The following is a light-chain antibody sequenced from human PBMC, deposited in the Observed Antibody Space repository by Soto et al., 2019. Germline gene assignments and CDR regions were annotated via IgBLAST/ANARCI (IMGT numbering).Light chain of an antibody. J-gene: IGKJ1*01. V-gene: IGKV1-5*01. Sequence: DIQMTQSPSTLSASVGDRVTITCRASQSISSWLAWYQQKPGKAPKLLIYDASSLESGVPSRFSGSGSGTEFTLTISSLQPDDFATYYCQHPKTFVQGTKVEIK. CDR3: QHPKT. CDR2: DAS. CDR1: QSISSW.